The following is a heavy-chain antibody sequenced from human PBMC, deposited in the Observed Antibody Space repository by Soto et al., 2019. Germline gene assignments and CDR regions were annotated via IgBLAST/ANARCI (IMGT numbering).Heavy chain of an antibody. J-gene: IGHJ6*02. V-gene: IGHV3-48*03. D-gene: IGHD3-10*01. Sequence: PGVSLRLSCAASGFTFSSYEMNWVRQAPGKGLEWVSYISSSGSTIYYADSVKGRFTISRDNAKNSLYLQMNSLRAEDTAVYYCAKEVCWLGELLYGHYYYGMDVWGQGTTVTVSS. CDR3: AKEVCWLGELLYGHYYYGMDV. CDR1: GFTFSSYE. CDR2: ISSSGSTI.